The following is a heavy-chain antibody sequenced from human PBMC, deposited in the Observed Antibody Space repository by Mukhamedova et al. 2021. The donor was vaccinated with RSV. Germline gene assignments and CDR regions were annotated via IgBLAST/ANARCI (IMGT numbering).Heavy chain of an antibody. CDR1: GYY. CDR3: ARLWFGYPRTFHP. V-gene: IGHV4-34*01. J-gene: IGHJ1*01. CDR2: INHSGST. D-gene: IGHD3-10*01. Sequence: GYYWSWIRQPPGKGLEWIGEINHSGSTNYNPSLKSRVTISVDTSKNQFSLKLSSVTAADTAVYYCARLWFGYPRTFHPWGPGTLFT.